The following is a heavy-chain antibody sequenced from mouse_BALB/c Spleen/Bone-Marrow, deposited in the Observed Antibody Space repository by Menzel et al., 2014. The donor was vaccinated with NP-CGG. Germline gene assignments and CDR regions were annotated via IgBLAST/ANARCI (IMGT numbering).Heavy chain of an antibody. CDR1: GYTFTDYY. CDR2: INPNNGGT. CDR3: ASLRGYC. Sequence: EVQLQQSGPVLVKSGASVKMPCKASGYTFTDYYKKKKKKSHGKSLEWIGDINPNNGGTSYNQKFKGKATLTVDKSSRTAYMQLNSLTSEDSAVYYCASLRGYCWGPGTALTVSS. V-gene: IGHV1-19*01. J-gene: IGHJ2*01.